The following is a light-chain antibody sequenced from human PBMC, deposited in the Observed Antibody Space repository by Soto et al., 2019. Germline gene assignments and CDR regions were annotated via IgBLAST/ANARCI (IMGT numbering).Light chain of an antibody. Sequence: DIQMTQSPSTLSASVGDRVTITCRASQSVNIWLAWYQQKPGKAPKLLIYKASSLESGVPSRFSGSGSGTEFTLTISMLQTDDFAPYYCQPYNNYSRTFGQGTKVEIK. CDR3: QPYNNYSRT. CDR2: KAS. CDR1: QSVNIW. J-gene: IGKJ1*01. V-gene: IGKV1-5*03.